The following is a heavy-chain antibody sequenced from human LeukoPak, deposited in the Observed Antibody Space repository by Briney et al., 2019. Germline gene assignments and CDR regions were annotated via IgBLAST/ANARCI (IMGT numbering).Heavy chain of an antibody. CDR1: GGSVSSGSYY. J-gene: IGHJ3*02. CDR2: IYYSGST. V-gene: IGHV4-61*01. D-gene: IGHD3-10*01. CDR3: ARDPSNSRGTMVQGVTPHDAFDI. Sequence: SETLSLTCTVSGGSVSSGSYYWSWIRQPSGKGLEWIGYIYYSGSTNYNPSLKSRVTISVDTSKNQFSLKLSSVTAADTAVYYCARDPSNSRGTMVQGVTPHDAFDIWGQGTMVTVSS.